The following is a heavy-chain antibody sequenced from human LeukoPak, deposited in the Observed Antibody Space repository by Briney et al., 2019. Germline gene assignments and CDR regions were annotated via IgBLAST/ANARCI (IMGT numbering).Heavy chain of an antibody. J-gene: IGHJ4*02. CDR2: ISGYNGKT. CDR1: GYPFTSFG. Sequence: ASVKVPCKASGYPFTSFGISWVRQAPGQGLEWMGWISGYNGKTKYADNLQGRVTMTTDTSTSTAYMELGSLRSDDMAVYYCARDRVYDYSNPRGFDYWGREPWSPSPQ. V-gene: IGHV1-18*03. D-gene: IGHD4-11*01. CDR3: ARDRVYDYSNPRGFDY.